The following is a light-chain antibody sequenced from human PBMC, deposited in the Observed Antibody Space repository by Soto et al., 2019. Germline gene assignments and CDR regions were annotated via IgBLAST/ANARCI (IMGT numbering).Light chain of an antibody. J-gene: IGLJ1*01. CDR3: SSYTSSYTLV. CDR1: INDVGAYNY. Sequence: QSVLTQPASVSGSPGQSITISSTGTINDVGAYNYVSWYQQRPGSAPQLILFDVNNRPSGTSNRFSGSKSGHTAYLTISALQSDDEAIYHCSSYTSSYTLVFGSGTKVTVL. V-gene: IGLV2-14*01. CDR2: DVN.